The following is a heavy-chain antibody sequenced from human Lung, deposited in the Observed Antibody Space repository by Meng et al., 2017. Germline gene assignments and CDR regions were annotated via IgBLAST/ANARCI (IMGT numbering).Heavy chain of an antibody. CDR3: ARGPTTMAHDFDY. D-gene: IGHD4-11*01. CDR1: GGSFSDYY. V-gene: IGHV4-34*01. Sequence: QVQRHRGGEGLLKPSETPSLTCVVSGGSFSDYYWSWIRQPPGKGLEWIGEINHSGSTNYNPSLESRATISVDTSQNNLSLKLSSVTAADSAVYYCARGPTTMAHDFDYWGQGTLVTVSS. CDR2: INHSGST. J-gene: IGHJ4*02.